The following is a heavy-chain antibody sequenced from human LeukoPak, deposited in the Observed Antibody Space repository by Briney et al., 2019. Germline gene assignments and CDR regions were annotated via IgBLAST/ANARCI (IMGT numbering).Heavy chain of an antibody. CDR2: IYYSGST. CDR1: GGSISSGDSY. CDR3: ARASAADLWSGYYYFGY. Sequence: SETLSLTCTVSGGSISSGDSYWSWIRQPPGKGLEWIGYIYYSGSTYYNPSLKSRVTISVDTSNNQFSLKLSSVTAADTAVYYCARASAADLWSGYYYFGYWGQGTLVTVSS. J-gene: IGHJ4*02. D-gene: IGHD3-3*01. V-gene: IGHV4-30-4*01.